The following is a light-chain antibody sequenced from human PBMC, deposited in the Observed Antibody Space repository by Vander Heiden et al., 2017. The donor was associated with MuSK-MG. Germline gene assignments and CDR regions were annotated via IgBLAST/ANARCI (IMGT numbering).Light chain of an antibody. CDR2: LGS. V-gene: IGKV2-28*01. CDR3: RQALQTPIT. Sequence: DIVMTQSPLSLPVTPGEPASISCRSSQSLLHSNGYNYLDWYLQKPGQSPQLLMYLGSNWASGVPDRFSGSGSGTDFTLKISRVEAEDVGFYYCRQALQTPITFGQGTRLEIK. J-gene: IGKJ5*01. CDR1: QSLLHSNGYNY.